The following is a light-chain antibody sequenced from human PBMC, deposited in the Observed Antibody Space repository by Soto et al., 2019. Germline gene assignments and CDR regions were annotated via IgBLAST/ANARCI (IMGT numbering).Light chain of an antibody. CDR1: QDISSH. J-gene: IGKJ4*01. CDR2: SAS. Sequence: DIQLTQSPAFLSASVGDKVTITCRASQDISSHLAWYQQKPGKPPNLLIFSASTLQNGVPSRFSGSGSGTDFTLTISSLQPEDFATYFCQQINSYPVTFGGGTKVEIK. V-gene: IGKV1-9*01. CDR3: QQINSYPVT.